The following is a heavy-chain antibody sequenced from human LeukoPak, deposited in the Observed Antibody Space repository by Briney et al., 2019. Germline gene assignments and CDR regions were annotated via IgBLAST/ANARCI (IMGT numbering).Heavy chain of an antibody. D-gene: IGHD5-24*01. CDR3: AKDCDGYTEDDAFDI. CDR2: ISGSGGST. Sequence: GGSLRLSCAASGFTVSSHYMTWVRQAPRKGLEWVSAISGSGGSTYYADSVKGRFTISRDNSKNTLYLQMNSLRAEDTAVYYCAKDCDGYTEDDAFDIWGQGTMVTVSS. J-gene: IGHJ3*02. V-gene: IGHV3-23*01. CDR1: GFTVSSHY.